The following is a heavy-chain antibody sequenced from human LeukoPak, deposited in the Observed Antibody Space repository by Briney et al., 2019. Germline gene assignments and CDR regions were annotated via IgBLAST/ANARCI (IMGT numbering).Heavy chain of an antibody. CDR2: ISNSDDST. CDR3: AKAPLGRCTGVICYYFDY. J-gene: IGHJ4*02. D-gene: IGHD2-15*01. CDR1: GFPFSSYA. Sequence: GESLRLSCAASGFPFSSYAMSWVRQAPGKGLEWVSTISNSDDSTYYADSVKGRFTISRDNSENTLFLRMNSLRAEDTAVYYCAKAPLGRCTGVICYYFDYWGQGTLVTVSS. V-gene: IGHV3-23*01.